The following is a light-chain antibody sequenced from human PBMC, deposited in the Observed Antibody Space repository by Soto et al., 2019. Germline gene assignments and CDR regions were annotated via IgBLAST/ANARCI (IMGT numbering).Light chain of an antibody. J-gene: IGKJ3*01. V-gene: IGKV1-39*01. CDR1: QSISSY. Sequence: DIQMTQSPSSLSASVGDRVTITCRASQSISSYLNWYQQKPGKAPKLLIYAASSLQSGVPSRFSGSGSGTDFTLTISSLQPEDFATYYCQQSYSTPLTFGAGTNVDIK. CDR3: QQSYSTPLT. CDR2: AAS.